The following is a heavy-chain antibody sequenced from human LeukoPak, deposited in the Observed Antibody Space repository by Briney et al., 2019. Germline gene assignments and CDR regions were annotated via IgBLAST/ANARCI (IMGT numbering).Heavy chain of an antibody. CDR1: GFIFSDYY. J-gene: IGHJ6*04. V-gene: IGHV3-11*01. Sequence: GGSLRLSCAASGFIFSDYYMSWIRQAPGKGLEWVSYISSSGSTIYYADSVKGRFTISRDNAKNSLYLQMNSLRAEDTAVYYCAREWLSITGPQDVWGKGTTVTVSS. CDR3: AREWLSITGPQDV. CDR2: ISSSGSTI. D-gene: IGHD1-20*01.